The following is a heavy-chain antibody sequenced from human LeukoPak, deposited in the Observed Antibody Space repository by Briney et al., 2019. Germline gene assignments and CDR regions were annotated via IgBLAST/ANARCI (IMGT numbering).Heavy chain of an antibody. Sequence: ASVKVSCKASGYTFTSYGISWVRQAPGQGLEWMGWISAYNGSTNYAQKLQGRVTTTTDTSTSTAYMELRSLRSDDTAVYYCARIPSCKSSGGSCYVRVHWFDPWGQGTLVTVSS. CDR3: ARIPSCKSSGGSCYVRVHWFDP. CDR2: ISAYNGST. CDR1: GYTFTSYG. D-gene: IGHD2-15*01. J-gene: IGHJ5*02. V-gene: IGHV1-18*01.